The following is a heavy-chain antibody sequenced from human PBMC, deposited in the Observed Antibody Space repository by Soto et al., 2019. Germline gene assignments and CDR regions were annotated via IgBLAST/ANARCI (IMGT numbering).Heavy chain of an antibody. J-gene: IGHJ4*02. Sequence: KTSETLSLTCPVSGYSISIGNYWGWIRQPPGKRLEWIGSIYQSGGTYYNPSLRSRATISVDTSKNQFSLKLSSVTAADTAVYYCARVLGAPLYYFDYWGQGILVTVSS. CDR1: GYSISIGNY. CDR2: IYQSGGT. V-gene: IGHV4-38-2*02. D-gene: IGHD1-26*01. CDR3: ARVLGAPLYYFDY.